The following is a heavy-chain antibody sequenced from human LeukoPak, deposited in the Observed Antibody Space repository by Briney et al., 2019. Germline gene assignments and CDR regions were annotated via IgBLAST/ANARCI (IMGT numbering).Heavy chain of an antibody. CDR2: ISLSSTYI. CDR1: GLTFTNYA. J-gene: IGHJ6*02. V-gene: IGHV3-21*01. D-gene: IGHD3-10*01. CDR3: ARDHEEGNYGMDV. Sequence: GGSLRLSCAASGLTFTNYAFNWVRQAPGKGLEWVSSISLSSTYIYYADSVRGRFTISRDNAKNSLYLQMNSLRAGDTAVYYCARDHEEGNYGMDVWGQGTTVTVSS.